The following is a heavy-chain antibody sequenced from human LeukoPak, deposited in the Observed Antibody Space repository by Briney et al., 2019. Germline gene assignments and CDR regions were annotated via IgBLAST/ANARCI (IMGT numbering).Heavy chain of an antibody. CDR1: GFTFSSYA. D-gene: IGHD1-26*01. CDR3: ARVNSGSYFPYYYYYMDV. V-gene: IGHV4-59*01. J-gene: IGHJ6*03. Sequence: GSLRLSCAASGFTFSSYAMSWVRQAPGKGLEWIGYIYYSGSTNYNPSLKSRVTISVDTSKNQFSLKLSSVTAADTAVYYCARVNSGSYFPYYYYYMDVWGKGTTVTVSS. CDR2: IYYSGST.